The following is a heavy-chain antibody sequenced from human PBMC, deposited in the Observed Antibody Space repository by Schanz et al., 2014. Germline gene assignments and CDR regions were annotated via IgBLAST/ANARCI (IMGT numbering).Heavy chain of an antibody. J-gene: IGHJ4*02. V-gene: IGHV3-33*03. CDR1: GFTVSSDH. CDR3: AKQIHYDILTVTRN. CDR2: IWSDGSTK. D-gene: IGHD3-9*01. Sequence: VQLVESGGGFVQPGGSLGLSCVVSGFTVSSDHMSWVRQAPGKGPEWVAVIWSDGSTKYYADSVKGRFTISRDNSKNTLYLQMNSLRADDTAVFYCAKQIHYDILTVTRNWGQGTLVTVSS.